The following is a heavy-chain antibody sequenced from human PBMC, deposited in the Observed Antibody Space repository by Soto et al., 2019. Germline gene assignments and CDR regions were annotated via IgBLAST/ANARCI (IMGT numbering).Heavy chain of an antibody. V-gene: IGHV3-23*01. CDR1: GFTFSSYA. CDR3: AKDGKGSGRFLEWSPARYYGMDV. J-gene: IGHJ6*02. D-gene: IGHD3-3*01. CDR2: ISGSGGST. Sequence: ESGGGLVQPGGSLRLSCAASGFTFSSYAMSWVRQAPGKGLEWVSAISGSGGSTYYADSVKGRFTISRDNSKNTLYLQMNSLRAEDTAVYYCAKDGKGSGRFLEWSPARYYGMDVWGQGTTVTVSS.